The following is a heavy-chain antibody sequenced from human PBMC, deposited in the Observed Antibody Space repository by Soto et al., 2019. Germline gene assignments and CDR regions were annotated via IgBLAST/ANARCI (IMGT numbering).Heavy chain of an antibody. CDR1: GGSISSNNW. D-gene: IGHD6-19*01. V-gene: IGHV4-4*02. Sequence: SETLSLTCAVSGGSISSNNWWSWVRQPPGKGLEWIGEIYHSGSTNYNPSLKSRVTISVDKSKNQFSLKLSSVTAADTAVYFCARVAVSATRFDYWGQGTLVTVSS. CDR3: ARVAVSATRFDY. CDR2: IYHSGST. J-gene: IGHJ4*02.